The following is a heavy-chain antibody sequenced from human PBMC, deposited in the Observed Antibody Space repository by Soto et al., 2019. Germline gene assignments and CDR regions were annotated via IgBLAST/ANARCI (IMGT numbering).Heavy chain of an antibody. J-gene: IGHJ4*02. CDR2: IHSSGST. CDR1: GGSISGYH. Sequence: QVHLQESGPGLVKPSETLSLTCTVSGGSISGYHWSWIRQPPGKGLEWFGYIHSSGSTNYNPSLESRVTPSVDTSKNQFSLKLSSVTAADTAVYYCARYIRDAGTFYFDYWGQGTLVTASS. V-gene: IGHV4-59*01. CDR3: ARYIRDAGTFYFDY. D-gene: IGHD3-16*01.